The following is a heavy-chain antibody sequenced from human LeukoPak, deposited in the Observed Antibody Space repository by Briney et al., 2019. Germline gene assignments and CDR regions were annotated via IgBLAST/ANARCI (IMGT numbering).Heavy chain of an antibody. J-gene: IGHJ4*02. CDR3: ARDPGWGALDY. Sequence: GGSLRLSCAASGFSFSSTWMTWVRQTPGKGLELVSNINIDGSQRYHAYSVEGRFSISRDNVKNTLYLQMSSLRVEDTAVYYCARDPGWGALDYWAQGALVIVSS. CDR2: INIDGSQR. CDR1: GFSFSSTW. D-gene: IGHD3-16*01. V-gene: IGHV3-7*03.